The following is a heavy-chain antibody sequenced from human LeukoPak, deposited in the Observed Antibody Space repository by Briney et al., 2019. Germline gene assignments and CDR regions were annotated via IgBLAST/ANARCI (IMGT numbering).Heavy chain of an antibody. V-gene: IGHV1-69*16. J-gene: IGHJ5*02. Sequence: ASVKVSCKASGCTFSSYYMSWVRQAPGQGLEWMGGIIPNLGTSNYAQKFQGRVTITRDGSTSTAYMELSSLRSDDTAVYYCASASSSSDGGFDPWGQGTLVTV. CDR1: GCTFSSYY. CDR2: IIPNLGTS. CDR3: ASASSSSDGGFDP. D-gene: IGHD6-6*01.